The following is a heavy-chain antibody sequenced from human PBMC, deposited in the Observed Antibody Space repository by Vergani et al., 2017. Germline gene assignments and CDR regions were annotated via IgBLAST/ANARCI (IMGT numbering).Heavy chain of an antibody. CDR2: IYWNDDQ. J-gene: IGHJ6*03. V-gene: IGHV2-5*04. Sequence: QITLKESGPTLVKPTQTLTLTCTFSGFSLNTRGVSVAWIRQPPGKALDWLALIYWNDDQHYSPSLNNRVTITKDTSINQVVPTMTNMDYVDTGTYYCVYXKTECGTTGCFYPFYYYYYMDVWGKGTMVTVSS. CDR3: VYXKTECGTTGCFYPFYYYYYMDV. D-gene: IGHD1-7*01. CDR1: GFSLNTRGVS.